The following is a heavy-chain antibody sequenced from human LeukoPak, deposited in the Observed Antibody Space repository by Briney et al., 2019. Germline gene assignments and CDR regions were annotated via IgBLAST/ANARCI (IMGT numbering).Heavy chain of an antibody. CDR3: ARVRTVVVPAVRYYYGMDV. V-gene: IGHV1-69*04. CDR1: GGTFSSYA. J-gene: IGHJ6*02. Sequence: SVKVSCKASGGTFSSYAISWVRQAPGQGLEWMGRIIPILGIANYVQKFQGRVTITADKSTSTAYMELSSLRSEDTAVYYCARVRTVVVPAVRYYYGMDVWGQGTTVTVSS. D-gene: IGHD2-2*01. CDR2: IIPILGIA.